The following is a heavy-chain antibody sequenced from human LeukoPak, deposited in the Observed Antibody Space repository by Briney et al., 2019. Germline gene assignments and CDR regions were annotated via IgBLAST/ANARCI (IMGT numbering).Heavy chain of an antibody. Sequence: ASVKVSCKASGGTFSSYAISWVRQAPGQGLEWMGRIIPILGIANYAQEFQGRVTITADKSTSTAYMELSSLRSEDTAVYYCARDHYDSSGYWGQGTLVTVSS. CDR2: IIPILGIA. D-gene: IGHD3-22*01. CDR1: GGTFSSYA. V-gene: IGHV1-69*04. J-gene: IGHJ4*02. CDR3: ARDHYDSSGY.